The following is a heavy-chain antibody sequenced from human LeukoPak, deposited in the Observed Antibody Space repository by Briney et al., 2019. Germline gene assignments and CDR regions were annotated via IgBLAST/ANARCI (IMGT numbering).Heavy chain of an antibody. D-gene: IGHD3-22*01. CDR2: IRSKTNSYAT. CDR1: AFTFSGSA. J-gene: IGHJ3*02. Sequence: GGSLRLSCAASAFTFSGSALHWVRQASGKGLEWVSRIRSKTNSYATAYAASMEGRFTISRDDSKNTAYLQMNSLKTEDTAVYYCATDLYFYDTSGYYLDAFDIWGQGTMVTVSS. CDR3: ATDLYFYDTSGYYLDAFDI. V-gene: IGHV3-73*01.